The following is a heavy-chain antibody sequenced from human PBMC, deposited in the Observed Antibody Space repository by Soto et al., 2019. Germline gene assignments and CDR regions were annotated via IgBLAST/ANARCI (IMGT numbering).Heavy chain of an antibody. CDR1: GFTFSSYA. CDR3: AKSYSRRYDILTGASYFDY. CDR2: ISGSGGST. V-gene: IGHV3-23*01. J-gene: IGHJ4*02. D-gene: IGHD3-9*01. Sequence: LRLSCAASGFTFSSYAMSWVRQAPGKGLEWVSAISGSGGSTYYADSVKGRFTISRDNSKNTLYLQMNSLRAEDTAVYYCAKSYSRRYDILTGASYFDYWGQGTLVTVSS.